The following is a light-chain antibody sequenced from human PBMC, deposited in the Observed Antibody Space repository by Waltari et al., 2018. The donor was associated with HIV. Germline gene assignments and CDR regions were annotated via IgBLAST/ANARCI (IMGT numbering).Light chain of an antibody. J-gene: IGLJ2*01. CDR1: GSNIGSNY. CDR3: AAWDDSRRGV. Sequence: QSVLTQPPSASGTPGQRVTISCSGSGSNIGSNYVYWYQHLPGTAPKHLIYRNNQRPSGVPDRFSGSKSGTSASLAISGLRSEDEADYYCAAWDDSRRGVFGGGTKLTVL. V-gene: IGLV1-47*01. CDR2: RNN.